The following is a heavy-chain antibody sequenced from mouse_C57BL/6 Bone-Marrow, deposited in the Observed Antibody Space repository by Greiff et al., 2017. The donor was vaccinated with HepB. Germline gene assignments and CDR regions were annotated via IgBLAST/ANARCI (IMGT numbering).Heavy chain of an antibody. CDR3: TREGYYSNAGYAMDY. CDR1: GFTFSSYA. D-gene: IGHD2-5*01. V-gene: IGHV5-9-1*02. Sequence: DVMLVESGEGLVKPGGSLKLSCAASGFTFSSYAMSWVRQTPEKRLEWVAYISSGGDYIYYADTVKGRFTISRDNARNTLYLQMSRLKSEDTAMYYCTREGYYSNAGYAMDYWGQGTSVTVCS. J-gene: IGHJ4*01. CDR2: ISSGGDYI.